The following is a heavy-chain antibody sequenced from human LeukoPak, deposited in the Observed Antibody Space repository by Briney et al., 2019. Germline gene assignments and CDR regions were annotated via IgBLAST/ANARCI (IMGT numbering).Heavy chain of an antibody. V-gene: IGHV3-30*18. CDR3: AKYSDYYYGPLDD. D-gene: IGHD3-22*01. CDR2: ISYDGSNK. Sequence: PGGSLRLSCAASGFTFSSYAMSWVRQAPGKGLEWLAAISYDGSNKHYAGSVQGRFTISRDNSKNTLYLLMNSQTAGDTAMYYCAKYSDYYYGPLDDWGQGTPVTVSS. CDR1: GFTFSSYA. J-gene: IGHJ4*02.